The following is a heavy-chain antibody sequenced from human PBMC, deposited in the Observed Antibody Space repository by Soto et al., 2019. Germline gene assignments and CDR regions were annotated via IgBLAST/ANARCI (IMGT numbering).Heavy chain of an antibody. D-gene: IGHD4-17*01. Sequence: EVQLVESGGGLVQPGGSLRLSCAASGFTFSSYSMNWVRQAPGKGLEWVSYISSSSSTIYYADSVKGRFTISRDNAKNQLYRQMTSLTAEYTAVNYCAREKGDYGVIDYWGQGTLVTVSS. J-gene: IGHJ4*02. V-gene: IGHV3-48*01. CDR2: ISSSSSTI. CDR1: GFTFSSYS. CDR3: AREKGDYGVIDY.